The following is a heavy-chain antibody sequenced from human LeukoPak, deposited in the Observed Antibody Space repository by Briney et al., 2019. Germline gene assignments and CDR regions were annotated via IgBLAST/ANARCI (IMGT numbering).Heavy chain of an antibody. D-gene: IGHD5-24*01. CDR3: ARGARAGYNLEPFDY. Sequence: SDTLSLTCTVSGGSISSYYWSWIRQPPGEGLEWIGYIYYRGSTNYNPSLKSRITISVDTSKNQFSLKLSSVTAADTAVYYCARGARAGYNLEPFDYWGQGTLVTVSS. J-gene: IGHJ4*02. V-gene: IGHV4-59*08. CDR2: IYYRGST. CDR1: GGSISSYY.